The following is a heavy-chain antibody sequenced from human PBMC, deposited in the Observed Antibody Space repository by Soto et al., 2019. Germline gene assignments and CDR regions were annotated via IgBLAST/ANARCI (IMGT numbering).Heavy chain of an antibody. J-gene: IGHJ3*02. CDR3: ARDSPTYCSSGSCLGAFDI. CDR1: GFTFSSYS. V-gene: IGHV3-48*02. CDR2: ISSSSSTI. D-gene: IGHD2-15*01. Sequence: EVQLVESGGGLVQPGGSLRLSCAASGFTFSSYSMNWVRQAPGKGLEWVSYISSSSSTIYYADSVKGRFTISRDNAKNSLYLQMNSLRDEDTAVYYCARDSPTYCSSGSCLGAFDIWGQGTMVTVSS.